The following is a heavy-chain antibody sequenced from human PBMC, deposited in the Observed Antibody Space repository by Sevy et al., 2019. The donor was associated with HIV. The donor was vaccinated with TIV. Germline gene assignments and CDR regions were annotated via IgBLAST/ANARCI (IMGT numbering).Heavy chain of an antibody. CDR3: ARHAGMVLVPTVGMDV. CDR2: IYYSGST. CDR1: GGSISSSSYY. D-gene: IGHD2-2*01. Sequence: SETLSLTCTVSGGSISSSSYYWGWIHQPPGKGLEWIGSIYYSGSTYYNPSLKSRVTISVDTSKNQFSLKLGSGTAADTAVYYWARHAGMVLVPTVGMDVWGQGTTVTVSS. V-gene: IGHV4-39*01. J-gene: IGHJ6*02.